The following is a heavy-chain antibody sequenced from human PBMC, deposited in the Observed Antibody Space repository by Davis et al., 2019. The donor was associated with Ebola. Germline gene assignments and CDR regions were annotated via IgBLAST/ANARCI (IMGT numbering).Heavy chain of an antibody. J-gene: IGHJ4*02. Sequence: PGGSLRLSCAASGFTFSDYYMSWIRQAPGKGLEWVSYISSSSSYTNYADSVKGRFTISRDNAKNSLYLQMNSLRAEDTAVYYCARVAVAPNGRGDYWGQGTLVTVSS. D-gene: IGHD6-19*01. CDR3: ARVAVAPNGRGDY. CDR1: GFTFSDYY. CDR2: ISSSSSYT. V-gene: IGHV3-11*06.